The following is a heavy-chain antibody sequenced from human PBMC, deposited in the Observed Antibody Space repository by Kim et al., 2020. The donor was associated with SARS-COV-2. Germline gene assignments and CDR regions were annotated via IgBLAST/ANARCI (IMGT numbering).Heavy chain of an antibody. CDR2: IIPIYDSK. CDR3: ASGGYSGYDFMGTYLYSAADV. V-gene: IGHV1-69*13. D-gene: IGHD5-12*01. Sequence: SVKVSCKTSGNTFKTNAINWVRQAPGQGLEWMGGIIPIYDSKNVARKFQGRVTLTADDSANTAYMDLTRLTSEDTAVYYCASGGYSGYDFMGTYLYSAADVWGQGTPVTVSS. J-gene: IGHJ6*01. CDR1: GNTFKTNA.